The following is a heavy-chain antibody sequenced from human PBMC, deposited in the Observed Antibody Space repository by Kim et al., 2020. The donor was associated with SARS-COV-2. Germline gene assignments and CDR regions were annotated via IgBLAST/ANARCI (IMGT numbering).Heavy chain of an antibody. CDR1: GFTFGDYA. CDR2: IRSKAYGGTT. V-gene: IGHV3-49*03. Sequence: GGSLRLSCTASGFTFGDYAMSWFRQAPGKGLEWVGFIRSKAYGGTTEYAASVKGRFTISRDDSKSIAYLQMNSLKTEDTAVYYCTRGPSFGQQLPQYFQHWGQGTLVTVSS. CDR3: TRGPSFGQQLPQYFQH. D-gene: IGHD6-13*01. J-gene: IGHJ1*01.